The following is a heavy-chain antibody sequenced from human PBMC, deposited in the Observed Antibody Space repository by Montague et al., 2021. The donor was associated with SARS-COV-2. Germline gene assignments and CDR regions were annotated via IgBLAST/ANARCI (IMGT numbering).Heavy chain of an antibody. Sequence: SETLSLTCAVYGGSFSGYYWCWIRQPPGKGLEWIGEINRSGSTNXNPSLKSRVTISVDTSKNQFSLKLSSVTATDTAVYYCARGRHVFLWFGELLSGGDYYGMDVWGQGTPVTVSS. CDR2: INRSGST. V-gene: IGHV4-34*01. CDR3: ARGRHVFLWFGELLSGGDYYGMDV. J-gene: IGHJ6*02. D-gene: IGHD3-10*01. CDR1: GGSFSGYY.